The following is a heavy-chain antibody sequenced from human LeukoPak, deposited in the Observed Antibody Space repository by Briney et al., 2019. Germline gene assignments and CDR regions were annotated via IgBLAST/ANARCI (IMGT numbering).Heavy chain of an antibody. D-gene: IGHD5-18*01. J-gene: IGHJ4*02. Sequence: PSETLSLTCAVYGGSFSGYYWSWIRQPPGKGLEWIGEINHSGSTNYNPSLKSRVTISVDTSKNQFSLKLSSVTAADTAVYYCARRIRGYSYGRGLIDYWGQGTLVTVSS. CDR3: ARRIRGYSYGRGLIDY. CDR2: INHSGST. CDR1: GGSFSGYY. V-gene: IGHV4-34*01.